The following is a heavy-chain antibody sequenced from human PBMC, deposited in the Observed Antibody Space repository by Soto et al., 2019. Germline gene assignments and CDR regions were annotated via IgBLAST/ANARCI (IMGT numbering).Heavy chain of an antibody. Sequence: SETLSLTCTVSGGSISSSSYYWGWIRQPPGKGLEWIGSIYYSGSTYYNPSLKSRVTISVDTSTNQFSLKLSSVTAADTAVYYCARQARRYCTNGVCPNWFDPWGQGTLVTVSS. CDR2: IYYSGST. D-gene: IGHD2-8*01. J-gene: IGHJ5*02. CDR1: GGSISSSSYY. V-gene: IGHV4-39*01. CDR3: ARQARRYCTNGVCPNWFDP.